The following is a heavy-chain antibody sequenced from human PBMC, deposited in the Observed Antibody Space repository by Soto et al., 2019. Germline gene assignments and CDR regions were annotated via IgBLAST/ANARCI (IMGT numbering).Heavy chain of an antibody. V-gene: IGHV4-31*03. J-gene: IGHJ4*02. CDR2: IYHTGST. CDR3: ARATGTLRSRNCDY. D-gene: IGHD1-1*01. CDR1: GGSISTVGHY. Sequence: SETLSLTCSVSGGSISTVGHYWTWIRRPPGKGLEWIGSIYHTGSTYYSKSLRSRLTMSVDTSKSQFSLRLSSVTAADTAVYYCARATGTLRSRNCDYWGQGSLVTVSS.